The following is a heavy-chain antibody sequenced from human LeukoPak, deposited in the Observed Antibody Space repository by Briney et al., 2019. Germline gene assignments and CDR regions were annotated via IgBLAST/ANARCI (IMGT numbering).Heavy chain of an antibody. V-gene: IGHV3-30*04. Sequence: PGRSLRLSCAASGFTFSNYAMHWVRQAPGKGLEWMSVISYDGRNKYFADSVKGRFTLSRDNSKNTLYPQINSLRAEDTAVYYCAQPKVPSARRFDYWGQGTLVTVSS. D-gene: IGHD2-2*01. CDR1: GFTFSNYA. CDR2: ISYDGRNK. J-gene: IGHJ4*02. CDR3: AQPKVPSARRFDY.